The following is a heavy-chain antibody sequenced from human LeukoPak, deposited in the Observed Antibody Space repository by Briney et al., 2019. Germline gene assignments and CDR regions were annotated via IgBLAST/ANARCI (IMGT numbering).Heavy chain of an antibody. V-gene: IGHV3-21*01. CDR1: GFTFSSYS. Sequence: GGSLRLSCAASGFTFSSYSMNWVRQAPGKGLEWVSSISSSSSYIYYADSVKGRFTISRDNAKNSLYLQMNSLRAEDTAVYYCARGGVGATGDYYWGQGTLVTVSS. CDR2: ISSSSSYI. J-gene: IGHJ4*02. D-gene: IGHD1-26*01. CDR3: ARGGVGATGDYY.